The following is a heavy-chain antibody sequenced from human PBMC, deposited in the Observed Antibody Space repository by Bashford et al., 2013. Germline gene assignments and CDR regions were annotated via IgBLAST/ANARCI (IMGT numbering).Heavy chain of an antibody. CDR2: IIPIFGTA. D-gene: IGHD6-13*01. CDR3: ARSVGPYSSSWYFSY. CDR1: GGTFSSYA. V-gene: IGHV1-69*13. Sequence: VASVKVSCKASGGTFSSYAISWVRQAPGQGLEWMGGIIPIFGTANYAQKFQGRVTITADESTSTAYMELSSLRSEDTAVYYCARSVGPYSSSWYFSYWGQGTLVTVSS. J-gene: IGHJ4*02.